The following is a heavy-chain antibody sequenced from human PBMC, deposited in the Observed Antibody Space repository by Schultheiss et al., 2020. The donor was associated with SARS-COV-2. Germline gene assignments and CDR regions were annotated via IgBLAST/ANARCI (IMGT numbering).Heavy chain of an antibody. J-gene: IGHJ4*02. CDR3: AREVAGTLWFDY. V-gene: IGHV4-34*01. D-gene: IGHD6-19*01. CDR2: INHSGST. CDR1: GGSFSGYY. Sequence: SETLSLTCAVYGGSFSGYYWSWIRQPPGKGLEWIGEINHSGSTNYNPSLKSRLTISVDTSKNQFSLKLSSVTAADTAVYYCAREVAGTLWFDYWGRGTLVTVSS.